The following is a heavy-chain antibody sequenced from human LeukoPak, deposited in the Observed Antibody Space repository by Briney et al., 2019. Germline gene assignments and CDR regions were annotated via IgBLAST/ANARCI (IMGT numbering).Heavy chain of an antibody. J-gene: IGHJ4*02. V-gene: IGHV3-48*03. CDR1: GFTFSSYE. CDR2: ISSSGSTI. D-gene: IGHD6-19*01. Sequence: GGSLRLSCAASGFTFSSYEMNWVRQAPGKGLEWVSYISSSGSTIYYADSVEGRFTISRDNAKNSLYLQMNSLRAEDTAVYYCARDLAPTIAVAGRDYWGQGTLVTVSS. CDR3: ARDLAPTIAVAGRDY.